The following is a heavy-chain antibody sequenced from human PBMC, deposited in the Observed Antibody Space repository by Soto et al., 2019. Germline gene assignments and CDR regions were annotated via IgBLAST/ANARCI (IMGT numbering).Heavy chain of an antibody. V-gene: IGHV3-49*03. Sequence: GGSLRLSCTASGFTFGDYAMSWFRQAPGKGLEWVGFIRSKAYGGATEYAASVKGRFTISRDDSKSIAYLQMNSLKTEDTAVYYCTREGYYYDSSGYYYFEDAFDIWGQGTMVTVSS. CDR1: GFTFGDYA. J-gene: IGHJ3*02. D-gene: IGHD3-22*01. CDR2: IRSKAYGGAT. CDR3: TREGYYYDSSGYYYFEDAFDI.